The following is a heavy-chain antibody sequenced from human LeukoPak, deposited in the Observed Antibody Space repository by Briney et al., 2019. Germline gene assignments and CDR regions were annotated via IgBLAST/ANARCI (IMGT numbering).Heavy chain of an antibody. CDR1: GYSISSGYY. CDR2: IYHSGST. J-gene: IGHJ4*02. V-gene: IGHV4-38-2*01. CDR3: ARTTYDSSGYYCPYFDY. Sequence: PSETLSLTCAVSGYSISSGYYWGWIRQPPGKGLEWIGSIYHSGSTYYNPSLKSRVTISVDTSKNQFSLKLSSVTAADTAVYYCARTTYDSSGYYCPYFDYWGQGTLVTVSS. D-gene: IGHD3-22*01.